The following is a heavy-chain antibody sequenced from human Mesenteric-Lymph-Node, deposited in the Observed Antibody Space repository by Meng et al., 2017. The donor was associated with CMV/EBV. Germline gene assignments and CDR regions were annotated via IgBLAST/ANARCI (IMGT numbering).Heavy chain of an antibody. D-gene: IGHD3-3*01. CDR2: MYYSGNT. CDR1: GGSISNNNHY. CDR3: ARSNRDDYWSGYYYFDY. J-gene: IGHJ4*02. Sequence: SETLSLTCTVSGGSISNNNHYWGWTRQPPGKGLEWIGSMYYSGNTHYNPSLKSRVTISVDTSKNQFSLNLSSVAAADTAVYYCARSNRDDYWSGYYYFDYWGQGTVVTVSS. V-gene: IGHV4-39*07.